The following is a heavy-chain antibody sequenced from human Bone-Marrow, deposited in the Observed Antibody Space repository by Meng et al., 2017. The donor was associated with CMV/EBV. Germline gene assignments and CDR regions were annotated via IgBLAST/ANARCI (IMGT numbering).Heavy chain of an antibody. V-gene: IGHV3-30*02. D-gene: IGHD2-2*01. Sequence: GESLKISCTASGFTFGDYAMSWVRQAPGKGLEWVAFIRYDGSNKFYADSVKGRFTISRDNSKNTLYLQMNSLRAEDTAVYYCAKEGGPYCSSTSCPIGAFDIWGQGTMVTVSS. CDR1: GFTFGDYA. CDR3: AKEGGPYCSSTSCPIGAFDI. J-gene: IGHJ3*02. CDR2: IRYDGSNK.